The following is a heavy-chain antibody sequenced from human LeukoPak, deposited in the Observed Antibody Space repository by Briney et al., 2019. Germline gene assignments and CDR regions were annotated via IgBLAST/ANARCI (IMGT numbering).Heavy chain of an antibody. Sequence: ASVKVSCKASGYTFTSYGISWVRQAPGQGLEWMGWISAYNGNTNYAQKLQGRVTMTTDTSTSTAYMELSSLRSEDTAVYYCARELKGYYDFWSGYYFLWGQGTLVTVSS. V-gene: IGHV1-18*01. D-gene: IGHD3-3*01. J-gene: IGHJ4*02. CDR3: ARELKGYYDFWSGYYFL. CDR1: GYTFTSYG. CDR2: ISAYNGNT.